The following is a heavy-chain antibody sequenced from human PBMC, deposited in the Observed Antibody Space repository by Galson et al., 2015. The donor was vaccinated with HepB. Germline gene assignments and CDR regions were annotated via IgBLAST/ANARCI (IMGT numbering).Heavy chain of an antibody. CDR2: IYPTDSDT. Sequence: QSGAEVKKTGESLKISCKGSGYNFANYWIGWVRQMPGKGLEWMGIIYPTDSDTTYSPSFQGQVTISADTSISTAYLRWNSLKASDTAMYYCARRWRSDGGPFDYWGQGTLGTVSS. CDR1: GYNFANYW. J-gene: IGHJ4*02. V-gene: IGHV5-51*01. D-gene: IGHD5-24*01. CDR3: ARRWRSDGGPFDY.